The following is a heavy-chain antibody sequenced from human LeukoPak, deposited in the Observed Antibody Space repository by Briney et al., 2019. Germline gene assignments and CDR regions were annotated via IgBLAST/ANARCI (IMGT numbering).Heavy chain of an antibody. D-gene: IGHD3-10*02. CDR1: GFTFDDYA. CDR2: ISSSGSTI. CDR3: AELGITMIGGV. Sequence: GGSLRLSCAASGFTFDDYAMNWVRQAPGKGLEWVSYISSSGSTIYYADSVKGRFTISRDNAENSLYLQMNSLRAEDTAVYYCAELGITMIGGVWGKGTTVTISS. V-gene: IGHV3-48*03. J-gene: IGHJ6*04.